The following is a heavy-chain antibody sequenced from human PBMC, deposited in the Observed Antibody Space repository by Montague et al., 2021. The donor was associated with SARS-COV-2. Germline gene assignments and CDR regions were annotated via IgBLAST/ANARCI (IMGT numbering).Heavy chain of an antibody. CDR1: GGSISSNF. J-gene: IGHJ5*02. V-gene: IGHV4-59*05. CDR2: IYYSGTT. D-gene: IGHD3-16*01. Sequence: SETLSLTCTVSGGSISSNFWSWIRQPPGKGLEWIGSIYYSGTTYHNPSLKSRVTISVDTSKNQFSLKLSSVTAADTAVYFCARHRDNLGSLNWFAPWGQGTLVTVSS. CDR3: ARHRDNLGSLNWFAP.